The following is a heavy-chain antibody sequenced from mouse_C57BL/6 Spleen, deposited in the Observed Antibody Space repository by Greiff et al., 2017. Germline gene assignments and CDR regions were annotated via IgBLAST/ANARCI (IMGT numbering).Heavy chain of an antibody. D-gene: IGHD1-1*01. Sequence: QVQLQQPGAELVRPGSSVKLSCKASGYTFTSYWMDWVKQRPGQGLEWIGNIYPSDSETHYNQKFKDKATLTVDKSSSTAYLQLSSLTSEDSAVYYGARGRLRYPHFDYWGQGTTLTVSS. CDR1: GYTFTSYW. J-gene: IGHJ2*01. CDR2: IYPSDSET. V-gene: IGHV1-61*01. CDR3: ARGRLRYPHFDY.